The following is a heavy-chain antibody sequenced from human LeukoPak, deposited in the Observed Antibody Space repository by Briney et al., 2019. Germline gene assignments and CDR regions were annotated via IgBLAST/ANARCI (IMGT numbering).Heavy chain of an antibody. J-gene: IGHJ4*02. V-gene: IGHV3-30*02. CDR2: IRYDGSNK. CDR1: GFTFSSYG. Sequence: GGSLRLSCAASGFTFSSYGMHWVRQAPGKGLEWVAFIRYDGSNKYYADSVKGRFTISRDNSKNTLYLQMNSLRAEDTAVYYCAKDREGGKYRSSPPDYWGQGTLVTVSS. CDR3: AKDREGGKYRSSPPDY. D-gene: IGHD6-6*01.